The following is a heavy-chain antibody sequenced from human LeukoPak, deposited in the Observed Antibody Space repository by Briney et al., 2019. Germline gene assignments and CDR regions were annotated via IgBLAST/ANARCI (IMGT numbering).Heavy chain of an antibody. J-gene: IGHJ4*02. CDR3: ARAYGSGSYWDY. D-gene: IGHD3-10*01. CDR1: GYTFTGYY. CDR2: INPNSGGT. Sequence: ATVKVSCKASGYTFTGYYMHWVRQAPGQGLEWMGWINPNSGGTNYAQKFQGRVTMTRDTSISTAYMELSRLRSDDTAVYYCARAYGSGSYWDYWGQGTLVTVSS. V-gene: IGHV1-2*02.